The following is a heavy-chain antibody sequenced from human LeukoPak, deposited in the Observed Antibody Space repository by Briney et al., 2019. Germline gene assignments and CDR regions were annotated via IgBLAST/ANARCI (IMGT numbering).Heavy chain of an antibody. CDR2: FYSTGST. J-gene: IGHJ4*02. D-gene: IGHD1-26*01. CDR1: GGSISSYY. V-gene: IGHV4-4*07. CDR3: ARDQYNGSLDY. Sequence: TSETLSLTCTVSGGSISSYYWTWIRQPAGKGLEWIGRFYSTGSTNYNPSLKSRVTMSVDTSKNQFSLKLSSVTAADTAVYYCARDQYNGSLDYWGQGTLVTVSS.